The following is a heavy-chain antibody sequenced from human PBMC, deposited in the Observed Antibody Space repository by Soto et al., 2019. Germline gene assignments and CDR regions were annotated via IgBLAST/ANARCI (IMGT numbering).Heavy chain of an antibody. CDR2: IYYSGST. V-gene: IGHV4-30-4*01. Sequence: QVQLQESGPGLVKPSQTLSLTCTVSGGSISSGDYYWSWIRQPPGKGLEWIGYIYYSGSTYYNPSLQCRVTIAVDTTKNQFSLKLSSVTAADTAVYYCATLHIVVVPDAANWFDPRGQGTPVTVAA. CDR3: ATLHIVVVPDAANWFDP. J-gene: IGHJ5*02. CDR1: GGSISSGDYY. D-gene: IGHD2-2*01.